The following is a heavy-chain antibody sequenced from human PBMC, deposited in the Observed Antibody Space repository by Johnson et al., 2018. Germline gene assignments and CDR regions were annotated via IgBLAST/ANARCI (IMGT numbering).Heavy chain of an antibody. D-gene: IGHD6-19*01. CDR3: AVWDHWLHAFDI. CDR1: GFTFSNHD. J-gene: IGHJ3*02. V-gene: IGHV3-30*03. CDR2: ISYDGSNE. Sequence: QVQLGQSGGGVVEPGRSLRLSCAASGFTFSNHDMHWVRQAPGKGLEWVTVISYDGSNEYYGDSVKGRFTISRDNSKNTLHLQMNSLRTEDTAVYYCAVWDHWLHAFDIWGQGTMVTVSS.